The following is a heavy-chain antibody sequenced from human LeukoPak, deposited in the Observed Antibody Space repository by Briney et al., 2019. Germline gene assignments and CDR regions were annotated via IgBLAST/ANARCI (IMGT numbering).Heavy chain of an antibody. Sequence: ASVKVSCKASGYTFINYAINWGRQAPGQRPEWIGWINAVNGNTKYSQKFQGRVTITRDTSASTAYMELSSLRSEDKAVYYCARGPRAAADDYWGQGTLVTVSS. J-gene: IGHJ4*02. CDR2: INAVNGNT. V-gene: IGHV1-3*01. D-gene: IGHD6-13*01. CDR3: ARGPRAAADDY. CDR1: GYTFINYA.